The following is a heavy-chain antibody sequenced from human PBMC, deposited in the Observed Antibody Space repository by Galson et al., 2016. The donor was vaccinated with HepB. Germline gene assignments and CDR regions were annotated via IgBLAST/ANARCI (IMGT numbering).Heavy chain of an antibody. Sequence: SLRLSCAASGFTFSSYSLNWVRQAPGKGLEWVSSISSSGDYTYYADSAKGRFTISRDSAENSLHLQMSSLRAEDTAVYYCAGKRSDNYGMDVWGQGTTVTVSS. V-gene: IGHV3-21*01. J-gene: IGHJ6*02. D-gene: IGHD4-17*01. CDR2: ISSSGDYT. CDR1: GFTFSSYS. CDR3: AGKRSDNYGMDV.